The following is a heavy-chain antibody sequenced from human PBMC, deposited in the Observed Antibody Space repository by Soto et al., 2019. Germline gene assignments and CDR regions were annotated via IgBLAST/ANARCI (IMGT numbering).Heavy chain of an antibody. CDR1: GGSISSGDYY. Sequence: SATLSLTCTVSGGSISSGDYYWSWIRQPPGKGLEWIGYIYYSGSTYYNPSLKSRVTISVDTSKNQFSLKLSSVTAEDTALYYCDRDQVYYYDSQGIDPWGQRTLVPVSS. V-gene: IGHV4-30-4*01. J-gene: IGHJ5*02. CDR3: DRDQVYYYDSQGIDP. CDR2: IYYSGST. D-gene: IGHD3-22*01.